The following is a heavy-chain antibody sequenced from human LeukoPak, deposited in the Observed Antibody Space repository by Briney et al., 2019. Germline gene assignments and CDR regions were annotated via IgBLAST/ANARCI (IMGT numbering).Heavy chain of an antibody. D-gene: IGHD6-19*01. V-gene: IGHV4-59*08. CDR2: IYYSGST. CDR1: GGSISSYY. J-gene: IGHJ5*02. Sequence: PSETLSLTCTVSGGSISSYYWSWIRQPPGKGLEWIGYIYYSGSTNYNPSLKSRVTISVDTSKNQFSLKLSSVTAADTAVYYCARLRIAVADTWGQGTLVTVSS. CDR3: ARLRIAVADT.